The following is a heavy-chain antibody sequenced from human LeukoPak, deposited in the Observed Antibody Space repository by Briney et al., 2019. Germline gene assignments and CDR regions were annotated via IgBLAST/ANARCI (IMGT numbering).Heavy chain of an antibody. Sequence: GGSLRLSCAASGFTFSSYAMSWVRKAPGKGLKWVSAISGSGGSTYYADSVKGRFTISRDNSKNTLYLQMNSLRAEDTAVYYCAKAVDTAMVVFDYWGQGTLVTVSS. CDR2: ISGSGGST. J-gene: IGHJ4*02. D-gene: IGHD5-18*01. CDR3: AKAVDTAMVVFDY. V-gene: IGHV3-23*01. CDR1: GFTFSSYA.